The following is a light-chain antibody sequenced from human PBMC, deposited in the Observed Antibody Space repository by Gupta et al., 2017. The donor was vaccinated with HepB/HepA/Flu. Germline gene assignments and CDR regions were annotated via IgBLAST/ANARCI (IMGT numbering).Light chain of an antibody. CDR1: QSVLYSSNNKNY. Sequence: DIVMTQSPDSLAVSLGERATINCKSSQSVLYSSNNKNYLAWYQQKPGQPPKLLIYWASTRESGAPDRFSGSGSGTDFTLTISSLQAEDVAVYYCQQYYSTPRNFGQGTKLEIK. V-gene: IGKV4-1*01. J-gene: IGKJ2*02. CDR3: QQYYSTPRN. CDR2: WAS.